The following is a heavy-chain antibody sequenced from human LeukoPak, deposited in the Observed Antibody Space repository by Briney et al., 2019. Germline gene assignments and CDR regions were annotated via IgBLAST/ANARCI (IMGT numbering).Heavy chain of an antibody. J-gene: IGHJ5*02. V-gene: IGHV4-59*08. CDR2: IYYSGST. CDR3: ARHGGVWFDP. Sequence: SETLSLTCTVSGGSISSYYWSWIRQPPGKGLEWIGYIYYSGSTNYNPSLKSRVTISVDTSKNQFSQKLSSVTAADTAVYYCARHGGVWFDPWGQGTLVTVSS. CDR1: GGSISSYY. D-gene: IGHD2-8*02.